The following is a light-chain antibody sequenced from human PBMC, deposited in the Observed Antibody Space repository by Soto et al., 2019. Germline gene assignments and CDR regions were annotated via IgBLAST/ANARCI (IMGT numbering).Light chain of an antibody. V-gene: IGLV2-14*01. CDR2: EVS. CDR1: SSDVGGYNY. J-gene: IGLJ1*01. Sequence: QSALTQPASVSGSPGQSITISCTGTSSDVGGYNYVSWYQQHPGKAPKLMIYEVSNRPSGVSNLFSGSKSGNTASLTISGLQAEDEADYYCSSYTSSSLPYVFGTGTKLTVL. CDR3: SSYTSSSLPYV.